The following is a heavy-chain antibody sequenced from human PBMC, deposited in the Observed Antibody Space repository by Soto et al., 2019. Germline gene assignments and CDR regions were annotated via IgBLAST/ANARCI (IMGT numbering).Heavy chain of an antibody. CDR1: GGSLSNFD. CDR2: IIPVFGTP. J-gene: IGHJ6*02. D-gene: IGHD3-22*01. V-gene: IGHV1-69*12. Sequence: QVQLVQSGAEVKKPGSSVKVSCTASGGSLSNFDISWVRQAPGQGLEWMGAIIPVFGTPNYAQKFQDRVTINADESTTTVYMEVRSLTSEDTAVYYCARGDATKIVVTTYYAMDVWGQGTTVTVSS. CDR3: ARGDATKIVVTTYYAMDV.